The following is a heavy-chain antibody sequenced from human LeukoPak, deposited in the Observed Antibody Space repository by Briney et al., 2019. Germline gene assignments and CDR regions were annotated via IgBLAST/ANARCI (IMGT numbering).Heavy chain of an antibody. V-gene: IGHV3-15*01. J-gene: IGHJ4*02. CDR1: GFTFSNSW. Sequence: PGGALILSWAASGFTFSNSWLSWVRPAPGKGLEWVGRIKSKTDGRTTDYAAPMKGRFTISRDDSKNTLYLQMNSLKTEDTAVYYCTTYSSWSYWGQGTLVTVSS. CDR2: IKSKTDGRTT. D-gene: IGHD6-13*01. CDR3: TTYSSWSY.